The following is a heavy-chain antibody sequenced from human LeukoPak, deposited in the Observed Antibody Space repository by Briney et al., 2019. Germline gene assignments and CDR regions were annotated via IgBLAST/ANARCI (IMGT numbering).Heavy chain of an antibody. J-gene: IGHJ5*02. D-gene: IGHD3-22*01. CDR1: GGSISSSSYY. CDR3: ARQDRSVTIIVSFWFDP. V-gene: IGHV4-39*01. CDR2: IYYSGST. Sequence: NPSETLSLTCTVSGGSISSSSYYRGWIRQPPGKGLEWIGSIYYSGSTYYNPSLKSRVTISVDTSKNQFSLKLSSVTAADTAVYYCARQDRSVTIIVSFWFDPWGQGTLVTVSS.